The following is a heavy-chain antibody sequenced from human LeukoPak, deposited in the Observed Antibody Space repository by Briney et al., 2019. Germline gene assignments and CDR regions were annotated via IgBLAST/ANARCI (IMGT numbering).Heavy chain of an antibody. J-gene: IGHJ3*02. CDR1: GGSMRSYY. D-gene: IGHD6-19*01. CDR2: IFYSGST. V-gene: IGHV4-59*01. Sequence: PSETLSLTCTVSGGSMRSYYWNWIRQPPGKGLEWIGYIFYSGSTNYNPSLKSRVNISVDTSKNQFSLKMTSVTAADTAVYYCARDEGYSSGWYVQSDAFDIWGQGTMVTVSS. CDR3: ARDEGYSSGWYVQSDAFDI.